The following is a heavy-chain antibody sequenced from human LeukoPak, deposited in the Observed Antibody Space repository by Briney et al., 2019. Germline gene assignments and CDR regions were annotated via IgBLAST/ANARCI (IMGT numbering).Heavy chain of an antibody. CDR3: ARDLYCSSTSCPSPGEFDY. CDR2: ISSSGSAI. J-gene: IGHJ4*02. Sequence: GGSLRLSCAASGFTFSDYHMNWIRQAPGKGLEWVSHISSSGSAIYYTDSVKGRFTISRDNAKNSLYLQMNSLRAEDTAVYYCARDLYCSSTSCPSPGEFDYWGQGTLVTVSS. CDR1: GFTFSDYH. D-gene: IGHD2-2*01. V-gene: IGHV3-11*04.